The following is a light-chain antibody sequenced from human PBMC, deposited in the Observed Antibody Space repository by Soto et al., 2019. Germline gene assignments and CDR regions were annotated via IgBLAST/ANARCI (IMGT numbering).Light chain of an antibody. CDR1: SSDVGGYNY. CDR3: SSHTNSNTVI. J-gene: IGLJ2*01. Sequence: QSVLTQPASVSGSPGQSISISCTGTSSDVGGYNYVSWYQLYPGKAPKLIIYEVSNRPSGVSTRFSASKSGNTASLTMSGLQAEDEADYYCSSHTNSNTVIFGGGTQLTVL. CDR2: EVS. V-gene: IGLV2-14*01.